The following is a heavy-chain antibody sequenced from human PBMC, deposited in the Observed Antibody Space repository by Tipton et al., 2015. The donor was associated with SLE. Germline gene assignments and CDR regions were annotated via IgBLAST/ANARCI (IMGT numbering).Heavy chain of an antibody. D-gene: IGHD2-2*01. CDR1: GGSISSGGYY. CDR3: ARVGIVVMPAARDAIDI. CDR2: IYFSGGT. Sequence: TLSLTCTVSGGSISSGGYYWSWIRQPAGKGLEWIGHIYFSGGTNYNPSLKSRVTISVDTSKNQFSLKLNSVTAADTAVYYCARVGIVVMPAARDAIDIWGQGTLVTV. J-gene: IGHJ3*02. V-gene: IGHV4-61*09.